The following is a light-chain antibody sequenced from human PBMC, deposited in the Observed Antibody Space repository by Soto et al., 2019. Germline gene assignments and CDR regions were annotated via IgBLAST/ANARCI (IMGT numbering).Light chain of an antibody. CDR2: DAS. V-gene: IGKV1-5*01. CDR3: QQYDTSYT. J-gene: IGKJ2*01. Sequence: DIPMTQSPSTLSASVGDRVTITCRARQSIRYYLAWYQHRPGKAPELLIYDASTLQNGVSSRFSGSGSETEFTLTISSLQPDDFATYYCQQYDTSYTFGQGTKLDVK. CDR1: QSIRYY.